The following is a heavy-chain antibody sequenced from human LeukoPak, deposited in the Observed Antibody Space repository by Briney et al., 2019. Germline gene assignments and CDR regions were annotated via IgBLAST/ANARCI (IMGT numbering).Heavy chain of an antibody. CDR2: INTDGRST. Sequence: GGSLRLSCAASGFTFGSYWMHWVRQAPGKGLVWVSRINTDGRSTTYADSVKGRFTISRDNAKNTLYLQMKSLRAEDTAVYYCARGAVPAASRRDWDYWGQGTLVTVSS. CDR3: ARGAVPAASRRDWDY. CDR1: GFTFGSYW. D-gene: IGHD2-2*01. J-gene: IGHJ4*02. V-gene: IGHV3-74*01.